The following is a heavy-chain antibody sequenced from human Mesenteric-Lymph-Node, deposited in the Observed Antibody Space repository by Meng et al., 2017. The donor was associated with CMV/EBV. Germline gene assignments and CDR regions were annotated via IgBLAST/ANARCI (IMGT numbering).Heavy chain of an antibody. CDR2: IYYSGST. Sequence: SETLSLTCTVSGGSISSSSYYWGWIRQPPGKGLEWIGSIYYSGSTYYNPSLKSRVTISVDTSKNQFSLKLSSVTAADTAVYYCAKIGYCTRTSCSGNYVDSWGQGTLVTVSS. V-gene: IGHV4-39*01. D-gene: IGHD2-2*01. J-gene: IGHJ4*02. CDR3: AKIGYCTRTSCSGNYVDS. CDR1: GGSISSSSYY.